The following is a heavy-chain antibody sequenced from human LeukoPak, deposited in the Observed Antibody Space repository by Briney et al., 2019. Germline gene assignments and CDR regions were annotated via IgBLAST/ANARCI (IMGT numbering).Heavy chain of an antibody. Sequence: GGSLRLSCAASGFIFGNYAMNWVRQAPGKGLEWVSSISNSDGRTYYADSVKGRFTISRDNSKDTLYLQMSSLRVEDTAMYFCGKPEPSSDAVDIWGQGTMVTVSS. D-gene: IGHD1-14*01. V-gene: IGHV3-23*01. CDR2: ISNSDGRT. CDR3: GKPEPSSDAVDI. J-gene: IGHJ3*02. CDR1: GFIFGNYA.